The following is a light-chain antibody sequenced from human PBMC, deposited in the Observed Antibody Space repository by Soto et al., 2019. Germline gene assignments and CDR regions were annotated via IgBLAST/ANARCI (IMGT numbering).Light chain of an antibody. J-gene: IGKJ1*01. V-gene: IGKV3-15*01. CDR2: DAS. CDR1: QSVRSS. CDR3: QQYNSWPET. Sequence: EIILTQSPVTLSVSPGERATLSCRASQSVRSSLAWYQQKPGQAPRLFIYDASTRATGIPARFSGSGSGTEFTLTISSLQSEDFAVYYCQQYNSWPETFGQGTKVDIK.